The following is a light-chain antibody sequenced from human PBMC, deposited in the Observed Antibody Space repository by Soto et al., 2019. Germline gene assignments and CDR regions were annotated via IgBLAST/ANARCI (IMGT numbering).Light chain of an antibody. J-gene: IGLJ2*01. CDR3: GTWDTTMSGLL. CDR2: DNN. V-gene: IGLV1-51*01. CDR1: ISNIGDNH. Sequence: QSVLTQPPSASVAPGQRVTISCSGTISNIGDNHVSWYQQVPGKAPKLLIYDNNKRPSGIPDRFSGSRSGTSATLAITGLQTGDEADYICGTWDTTMSGLLFGGGTKLTVL.